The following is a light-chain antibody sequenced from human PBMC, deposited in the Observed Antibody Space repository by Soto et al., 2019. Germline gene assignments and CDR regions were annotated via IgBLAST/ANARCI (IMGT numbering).Light chain of an antibody. J-gene: IGKJ4*01. CDR2: AES. V-gene: IGKV1-39*01. Sequence: DIQMTQSPSSLSASVGDRVTITCRASQSISSYLNWYQQKPGKAPKLLIYAESSLQSGVPSRFSGSGSGTDFTLTISSLQSEDVATYYCQQSYSTPPETFGGGTKVELK. CDR1: QSISSY. CDR3: QQSYSTPPET.